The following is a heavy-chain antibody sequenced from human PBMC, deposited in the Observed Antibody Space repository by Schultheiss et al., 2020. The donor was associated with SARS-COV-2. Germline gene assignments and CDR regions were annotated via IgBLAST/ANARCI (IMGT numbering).Heavy chain of an antibody. CDR1: GGSISSYY. D-gene: IGHD3-22*01. CDR2: IYYSGST. J-gene: IGHJ2*01. V-gene: IGHV4-59*08. Sequence: SQTLSLTCTVSGGSISSYYWSWIRQPPGKGLEWIGYIYYSGSTNYNPSLKSRVTMSVDTSKNQFSLKLSSVTAADTAVYYCARRGITMIGEISYWYFDLWGRGTLVTVSS. CDR3: ARRGITMIGEISYWYFDL.